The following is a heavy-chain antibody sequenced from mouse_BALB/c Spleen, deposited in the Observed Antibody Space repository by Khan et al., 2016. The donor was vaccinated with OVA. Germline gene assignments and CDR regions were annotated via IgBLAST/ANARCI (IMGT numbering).Heavy chain of an antibody. Sequence: QLVESGGGLVQTGGSRKLSCAASGFTRSGIGMHWVRPTPEKGLEWVAYISDGSNTIYYADTVKGRFTISRDNPKNTLFLQMTSLRSEDTAMYYCARSGYDYLDYRGRGSPGTVS. J-gene: IGHJ2*01. CDR1: GFTRSGIG. CDR3: ARSGYDYLDY. CDR2: ISDGSNTI. V-gene: IGHV5-17*02. D-gene: IGHD2-2*01.